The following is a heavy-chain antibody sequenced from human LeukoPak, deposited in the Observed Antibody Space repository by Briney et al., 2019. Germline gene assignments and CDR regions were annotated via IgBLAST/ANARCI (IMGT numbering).Heavy chain of an antibody. CDR2: INPNSGGT. CDR1: GYTCTGYY. CDR3: ARGIYYYDSSGRNEYFQH. Sequence: ASVKVSCKASGYTCTGYYMHWVRQAPGQGLEWMGWINPNSGGTNYAQKFQGRVTMTRDTSISTAYLELSRLRSDDTAVYYCARGIYYYDSSGRNEYFQHWRQGTLVTVSS. V-gene: IGHV1-2*02. J-gene: IGHJ1*01. D-gene: IGHD3-22*01.